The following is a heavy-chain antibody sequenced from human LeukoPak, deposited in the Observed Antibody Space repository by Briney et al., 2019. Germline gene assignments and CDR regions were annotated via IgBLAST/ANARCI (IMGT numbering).Heavy chain of an antibody. CDR1: GGSISSVGYY. J-gene: IGHJ4*02. CDR3: ARSFDWAPRFDY. V-gene: IGHV4-31*03. Sequence: SQTLSLTCTVSGGSISSVGYYWSWIRQHPGKGLEWIGYIYYSGRTYYNPSLKSRVTISVDTSKNQFSLKLSSVTAADTAVYYCARSFDWAPRFDYWGQGTLVTVSS. CDR2: IYYSGRT. D-gene: IGHD3-9*01.